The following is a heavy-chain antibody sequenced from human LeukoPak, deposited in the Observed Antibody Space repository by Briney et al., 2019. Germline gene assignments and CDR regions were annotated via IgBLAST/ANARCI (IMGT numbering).Heavy chain of an antibody. D-gene: IGHD2-21*02. Sequence: NTSETLSLTCTVSGGSISSYYWSWIRQHPGKGLEWIGYIYYSGSTYYNPSLKSRVTISVDTSKNQFSLKLSSVTAADTAVYYCARDGPRGLDGCGGDCIDAFDIWGQGTMVTVSS. V-gene: IGHV4-59*06. J-gene: IGHJ3*02. CDR1: GGSISSYY. CDR3: ARDGPRGLDGCGGDCIDAFDI. CDR2: IYYSGST.